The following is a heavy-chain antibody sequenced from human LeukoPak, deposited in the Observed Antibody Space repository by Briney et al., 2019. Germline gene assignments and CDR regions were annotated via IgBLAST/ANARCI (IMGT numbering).Heavy chain of an antibody. Sequence: GGSLRLSCAASGFTVSSNYMSWVRQAPGKGLEWVSVTYSSGSTYYADSVKGRFTISRDNSKNTLDLQMNSLRAEDAAVYYCARDVYAGRYYLDYWGQGTLVTVSS. CDR2: TYSSGST. D-gene: IGHD1-26*01. J-gene: IGHJ4*02. CDR1: GFTVSSNY. CDR3: ARDVYAGRYYLDY. V-gene: IGHV3-53*01.